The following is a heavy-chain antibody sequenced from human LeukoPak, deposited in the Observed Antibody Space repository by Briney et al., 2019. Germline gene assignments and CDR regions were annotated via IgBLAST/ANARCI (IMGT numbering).Heavy chain of an antibody. J-gene: IGHJ3*02. CDR2: ISYDGSNK. Sequence: PGGSLRLSCEASGFTFSSYAMHWVRQAPGKGLEWVAVISYDGSNKYYADSVKGRFTISRDNSKNTLYLQMNSLRAEDTAVYYCASPLRGYSYGHDAFDIWGQGTMVTVSS. D-gene: IGHD5-18*01. CDR3: ASPLRGYSYGHDAFDI. CDR1: GFTFSSYA. V-gene: IGHV3-30*04.